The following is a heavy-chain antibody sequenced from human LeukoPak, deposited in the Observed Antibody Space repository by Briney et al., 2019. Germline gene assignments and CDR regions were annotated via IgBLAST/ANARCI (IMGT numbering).Heavy chain of an antibody. CDR3: ARNHYGSVDY. D-gene: IGHD3-10*01. V-gene: IGHV3-64*01. CDR1: GFTFSSYT. CDR2: INNKGDTT. J-gene: IGHJ4*02. Sequence: GGSLRLSRAASGFTFSSYTIHWVRQVPGKGLQYVSAINNKGDTTYYANSVKGRFTISRDNAKNTLYLQMNSLRPDDTAVYYCARNHYGSVDYWGQGTLVTVSS.